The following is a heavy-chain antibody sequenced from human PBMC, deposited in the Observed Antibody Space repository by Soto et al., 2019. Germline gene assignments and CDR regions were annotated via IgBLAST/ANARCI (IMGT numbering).Heavy chain of an antibody. CDR3: AHRLLAVAGYTWFDP. Sequence: QITLKESGPTLVKPTQTLTLTCTFSGFSLSTSGVGVGWIRQPPGKALEWLALIYWNDDTRYSPSLKSRLTIAKDTAKNHVVLTMTNMDPVDTATSYCAHRLLAVAGYTWFDPRGQGHLVTVSS. CDR1: GFSLSTSGVG. CDR2: IYWNDDT. J-gene: IGHJ5*02. V-gene: IGHV2-5*01. D-gene: IGHD6-19*01.